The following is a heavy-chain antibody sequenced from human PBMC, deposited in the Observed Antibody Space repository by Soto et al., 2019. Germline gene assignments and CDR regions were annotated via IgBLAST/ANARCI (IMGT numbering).Heavy chain of an antibody. CDR2: IGSSSNYI. CDR3: ATLTYCSSASCPNYYYVMDV. CDR1: GFTFTTYS. J-gene: IGHJ6*02. V-gene: IGHV3-21*02. Sequence: EVQLVESGGGLVMPGGSLRLSCAASGFTFTTYSLTWVRHAPGKGLEWVASIGSSSNYIYYADSVKGRFTISRDNAKNSLFLQMNSLRAEDTAVYYCATLTYCSSASCPNYYYVMDVWGQGTTVTVSS. D-gene: IGHD2-2*01.